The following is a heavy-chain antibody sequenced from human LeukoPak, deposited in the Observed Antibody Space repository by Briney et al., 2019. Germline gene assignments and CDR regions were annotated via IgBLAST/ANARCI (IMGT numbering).Heavy chain of an antibody. CDR3: ARENNDYGGKKAFDY. Sequence: SETLSLTCAVSGGSSRSGDYFWSWIRQPPGKGLEWIGHIHYRGNTYYNPSLKSRVSISVDTSKNQFSLKLSSVTAADTAVYYCARENNDYGGKKAFDYWGQGTLVTVSS. CDR2: IHYRGNT. J-gene: IGHJ4*02. V-gene: IGHV4-30-4*01. D-gene: IGHD4-23*01. CDR1: GGSSRSGDYF.